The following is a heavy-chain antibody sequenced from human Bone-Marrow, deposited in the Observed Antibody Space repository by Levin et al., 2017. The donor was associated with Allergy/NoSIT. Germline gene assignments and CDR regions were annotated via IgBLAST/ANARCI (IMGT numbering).Heavy chain of an antibody. J-gene: IGHJ4*02. Sequence: SGPTLVKPTETLTLTCTISGFSLSNTAMAVSWLRQPPGKGLEWIGNIYYSGNTYNSPSLKSRVTMSIDTSRNQFSLNLNSVTAADTAVYYCARESRLFGSGTNMIDYWGQGTLVTVSS. CDR1: GFSLSNTAMA. V-gene: IGHV4-39*07. D-gene: IGHD3-10*01. CDR3: ARESRLFGSGTNMIDY. CDR2: IYYSGNT.